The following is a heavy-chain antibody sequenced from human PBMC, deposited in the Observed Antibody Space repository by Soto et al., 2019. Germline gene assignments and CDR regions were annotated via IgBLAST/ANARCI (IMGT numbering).Heavy chain of an antibody. CDR2: IIPIFGTA. Sequence: GAPVKVSCKASGGTFSSYAISWVRQAPGQGLEWMGGIIPIFGTANYAQKFQGRVTITADKSTSTAYMELSSLRSEDTAVYYCARYLRIFKPAGLIDVWGQGTTVTVAS. V-gene: IGHV1-69*06. D-gene: IGHD3-9*01. CDR1: GGTFSSYA. CDR3: ARYLRIFKPAGLIDV. J-gene: IGHJ6*02.